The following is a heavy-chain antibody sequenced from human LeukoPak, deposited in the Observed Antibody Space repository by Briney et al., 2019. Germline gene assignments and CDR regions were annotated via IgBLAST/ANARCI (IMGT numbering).Heavy chain of an antibody. CDR3: AKASFLYDSSGYYGY. Sequence: GGSLRLSCAASGFTFDDYAMHWVRQAPGKGLEWVSGISWNSGSIGYADSMKGRFTISRDNAKNSLYLQMNSLRAEDTALYYCAKASFLYDSSGYYGYWGQGTLVTVSS. CDR1: GFTFDDYA. D-gene: IGHD3-22*01. CDR2: ISWNSGSI. V-gene: IGHV3-9*01. J-gene: IGHJ4*02.